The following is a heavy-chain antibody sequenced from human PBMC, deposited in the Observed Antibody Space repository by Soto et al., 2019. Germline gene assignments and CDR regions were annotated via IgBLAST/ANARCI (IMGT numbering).Heavy chain of an antibody. CDR1: GGTFSIYG. J-gene: IGHJ6*02. V-gene: IGHV1-69*13. Sequence: SVKVSCKASGGTFSIYGFSWVRQAPGQGPEWIGGIIPILTTPNYAQKFQGRVTIVADESTTTVYMELSRLKFEDTAVYYCAASVGIAPTGEDGMDVWGQGTSVNV. D-gene: IGHD2-8*02. CDR3: AASVGIAPTGEDGMDV. CDR2: IIPILTTP.